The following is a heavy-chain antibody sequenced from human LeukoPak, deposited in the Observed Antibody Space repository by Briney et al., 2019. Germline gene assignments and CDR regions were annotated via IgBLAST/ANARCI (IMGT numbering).Heavy chain of an antibody. CDR1: VFTFSSYS. J-gene: IGHJ6*04. CDR3: ARDTESLRMDV. CDR2: ISSSSSYI. Sequence: NPGGSLRLSRAASVFTFSSYSMNWVRQAPGKGLEWVSSISSSSSYIYYADSVKGRFTISRDNAKNSLYLQMNSLRAEDTAVYYCARDTESLRMDVWGKGTTVTVSS. V-gene: IGHV3-21*01.